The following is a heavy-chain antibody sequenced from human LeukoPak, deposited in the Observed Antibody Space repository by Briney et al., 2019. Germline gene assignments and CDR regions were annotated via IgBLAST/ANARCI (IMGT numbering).Heavy chain of an antibody. CDR1: GASINSGSYY. Sequence: SETLSLTCTVSGASINSGSYYWTWIRQPAGKGLEWIGRIYTSGSTNYNPSLKSRVTISLDTSKNQFSLKLSSVTAADTAVYYCARVGVNSGYDWGYFDYWGQGTLVTVSS. CDR2: IYTSGST. J-gene: IGHJ4*02. D-gene: IGHD5-12*01. V-gene: IGHV4-61*02. CDR3: ARVGVNSGYDWGYFDY.